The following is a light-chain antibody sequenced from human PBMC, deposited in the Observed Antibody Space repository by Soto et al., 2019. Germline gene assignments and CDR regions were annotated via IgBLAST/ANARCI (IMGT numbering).Light chain of an antibody. V-gene: IGKV3-11*01. CDR1: QSVSSY. Sequence: EIVLTQSPATLSLSPGERATLSCRASQSVSSYLAWYQQKPGQAPRLLIYDASNRATGIPTRFSGSGSGTDFTLTISSLEPEDVAVYYWQQRSNWWTFGQGTKVEIK. CDR3: QQRSNWWT. CDR2: DAS. J-gene: IGKJ1*01.